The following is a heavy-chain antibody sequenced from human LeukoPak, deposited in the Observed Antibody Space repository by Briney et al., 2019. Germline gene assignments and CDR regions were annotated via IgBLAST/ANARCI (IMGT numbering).Heavy chain of an antibody. CDR3: VKEVEGQFV. CDR1: GFSFVNYT. V-gene: IGHV3-21*01. Sequence: PGGSLRLSCAASGFSFVNYTMSWVRQLPGRRLEWVSSISTDSSYKYFGVSVRGRFSISRDNAKKSLYLQLNSLRVDDTAVYYCVKEVEGQFVWGEGTQVAVSS. D-gene: IGHD5-24*01. J-gene: IGHJ1*01. CDR2: ISTDSSYK.